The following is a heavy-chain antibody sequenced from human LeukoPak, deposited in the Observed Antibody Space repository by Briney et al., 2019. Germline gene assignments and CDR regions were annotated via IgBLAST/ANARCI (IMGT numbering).Heavy chain of an antibody. CDR1: GFTFSSYS. CDR3: ASRPRYTMVRRTGYYFDY. D-gene: IGHD3-10*01. CDR2: ISGSGGST. J-gene: IGHJ4*02. V-gene: IGHV3-23*01. Sequence: GGSLRLSCAASGFTFSSYSMNWVRQAPGKGLEWVSAISGSGGSTYYADSVKGRFTISRDNSKNTLYLQMNSLRAEDTAVYYCASRPRYTMVRRTGYYFDYWGQGTLVTVSS.